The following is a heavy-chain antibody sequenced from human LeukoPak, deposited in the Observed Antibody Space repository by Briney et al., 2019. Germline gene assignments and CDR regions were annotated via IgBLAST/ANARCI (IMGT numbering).Heavy chain of an antibody. D-gene: IGHD5-18*01. CDR3: AREASDTAMVFMWIDY. CDR1: GFTFSSYG. J-gene: IGHJ4*02. V-gene: IGHV3-33*01. Sequence: PGGSLRLSCAASGFTFSSYGMHWVRQAPGKGLEWVAVIWYDGSNKYYADSVKGRFTISRDNSKNTLYLQMNSLRAEDTAVYYCAREASDTAMVFMWIDYWGQGTLVTVSS. CDR2: IWYDGSNK.